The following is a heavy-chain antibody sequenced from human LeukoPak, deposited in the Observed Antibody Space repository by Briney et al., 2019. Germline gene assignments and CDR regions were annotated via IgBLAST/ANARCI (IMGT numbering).Heavy chain of an antibody. CDR1: GGSISSYY. Sequence: SEALSLTCTVSGGSISSYYWSWIRQPPGKGLEWIGYISYSGSTYYNPSLKSRVTISVDTSKSQFSLKLSSVTAADTAVYYCARLGDSTSRLYYFDYWGQGTLVTVSS. CDR2: ISYSGST. J-gene: IGHJ4*02. CDR3: ARLGDSTSRLYYFDY. D-gene: IGHD6-6*01. V-gene: IGHV4-59*08.